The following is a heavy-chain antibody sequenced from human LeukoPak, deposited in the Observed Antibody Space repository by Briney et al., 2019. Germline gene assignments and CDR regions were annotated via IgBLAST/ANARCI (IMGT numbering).Heavy chain of an antibody. V-gene: IGHV1-69*04. CDR3: ARDYDRLQYYYYGMDV. Sequence: SVKVSCKASGGTFSSYAISWVRQAPGQGLEWMGRIIPILGIANYAQKFQGRVTITADKSTSTAYMELSSLRSEDTAVYYCARDYDRLQYYYYGMDVWGQGTTVTVYS. CDR2: IIPILGIA. D-gene: IGHD3-22*01. CDR1: GGTFSSYA. J-gene: IGHJ6*02.